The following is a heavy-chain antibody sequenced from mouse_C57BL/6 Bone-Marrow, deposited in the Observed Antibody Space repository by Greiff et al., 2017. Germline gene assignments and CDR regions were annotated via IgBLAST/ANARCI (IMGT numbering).Heavy chain of an antibody. CDR1: GYSFTDYN. D-gene: IGHD1-1*01. J-gene: IGHJ1*03. V-gene: IGHV1-39*01. CDR3: ARGGYGSRNWYFDV. Sequence: EVQLQQSGPELVKPGASVKISCKASGYSFTDYNMNWVKQSNGKSLEWIGVINPNYGTTSYNQKFKGKATLTVNQSSSTAYMQLNSLTSEDSAVYYCARGGYGSRNWYFDVWGTGTTVTVSS. CDR2: INPNYGTT.